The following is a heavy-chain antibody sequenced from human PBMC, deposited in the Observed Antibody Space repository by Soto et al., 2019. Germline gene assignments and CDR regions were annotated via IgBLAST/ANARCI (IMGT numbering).Heavy chain of an antibody. J-gene: IGHJ4*02. Sequence: GSLRLSCAASGFTFSNYAMNWVRQAPGKGLEWVSTVSGSGSSTYYADSVKGRFTISRDNSKNTLFLQMNSLRAEDTAVYYCAKDFRGYYRPIDYWGQGTLVTVSS. D-gene: IGHD2-15*01. CDR2: VSGSGSST. CDR1: GFTFSNYA. CDR3: AKDFRGYYRPIDY. V-gene: IGHV3-23*01.